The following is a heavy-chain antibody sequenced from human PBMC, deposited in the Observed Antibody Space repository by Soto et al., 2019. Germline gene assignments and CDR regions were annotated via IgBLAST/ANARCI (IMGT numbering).Heavy chain of an antibody. Sequence: QLQLQESGPGLVKPSETLSLTCTVSGGSISSSSYYWGWIRQPPGKGLEWIGSIYYSGSTYYNPSLKSRVTISVDTSKNQFSLKLSSVTAADTAVYYCASGILEWLLYGGGFDYWGQGTLVTVSS. D-gene: IGHD3-3*01. J-gene: IGHJ4*02. CDR2: IYYSGST. V-gene: IGHV4-39*01. CDR3: ASGILEWLLYGGGFDY. CDR1: GGSISSSSYY.